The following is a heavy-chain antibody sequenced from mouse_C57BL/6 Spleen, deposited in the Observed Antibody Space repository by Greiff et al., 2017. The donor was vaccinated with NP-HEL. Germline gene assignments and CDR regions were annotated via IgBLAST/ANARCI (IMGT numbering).Heavy chain of an antibody. Sequence: EVQLQQSGPELVKPGASVKISCKASGYTFTDYYMNWVKQSHGKSLEWIGDINPNNGGTSYNQKFKGKATLTVDKSSSTAYMELRSLTSEDSAVYYCARIYYGSWGYWGQGTTLTVSS. CDR1: GYTFTDYY. V-gene: IGHV1-26*01. CDR2: INPNNGGT. CDR3: ARIYYGSWGY. D-gene: IGHD1-1*01. J-gene: IGHJ2*01.